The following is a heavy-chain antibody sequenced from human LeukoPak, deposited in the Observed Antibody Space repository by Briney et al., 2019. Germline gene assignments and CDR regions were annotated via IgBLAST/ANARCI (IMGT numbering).Heavy chain of an antibody. CDR3: ARGSSYGFSMGY. Sequence: ASVKVSCKASGYTSTNYGINWVRQAPGQGLEWMGWISTYNGDTNYAQKLHGRVTMTTDTSTSTAYMELRSLRSDDTALYYCARGSSYGFSMGYWGQGTLVTVSS. CDR1: GYTSTNYG. CDR2: ISTYNGDT. V-gene: IGHV1-18*01. D-gene: IGHD5-18*01. J-gene: IGHJ4*02.